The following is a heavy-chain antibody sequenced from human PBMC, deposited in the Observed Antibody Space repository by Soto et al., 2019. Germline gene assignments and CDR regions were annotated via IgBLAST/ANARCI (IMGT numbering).Heavy chain of an antibody. V-gene: IGHV3-48*02. Sequence: GGSLRLSCAASGFTFSSYSMNWVRQAPGKGLEWVSYISSSSSTIYCADSVKGRFTISRDNAKNSLYLQMNSLRDEDTAVYYCARDPGNYYDSSGSGGWFDPWGQGTLVTVSS. CDR2: ISSSSSTI. J-gene: IGHJ5*02. D-gene: IGHD3-22*01. CDR3: ARDPGNYYDSSGSGGWFDP. CDR1: GFTFSSYS.